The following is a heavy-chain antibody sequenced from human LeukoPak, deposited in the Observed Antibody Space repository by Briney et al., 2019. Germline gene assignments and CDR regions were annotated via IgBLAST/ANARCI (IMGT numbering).Heavy chain of an antibody. CDR3: AREAGGSYASPRGYYYYYMDV. CDR1: GYTFTSYD. V-gene: IGHV1-8*01. CDR2: MNPNSGNT. Sequence: ASVKVSCKSSGYTFTSYDINWVRQATGQGLEWMGWMNPNSGNTGYAQKFQGRVTMTRNTSISTAYMELSSLRSEDTAVYYCAREAGGSYASPRGYYYYYMDVWGKGTTVTVSS. J-gene: IGHJ6*03. D-gene: IGHD1-26*01.